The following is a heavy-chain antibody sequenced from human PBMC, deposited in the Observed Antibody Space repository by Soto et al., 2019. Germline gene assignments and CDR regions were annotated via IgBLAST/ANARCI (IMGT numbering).Heavy chain of an antibody. CDR3: ARTRGGSYNWFGP. D-gene: IGHD3-10*01. CDR2: IIPIFGTA. J-gene: IGHJ5*02. V-gene: IGHV1-69*01. CDR1: ACTRRRSS. Sequence: KLTCKATACTRRRSSIWWVRLAPGTGLEWMGGIIPIFGTANYAQKFQGRVTITADEATSTAYMELSSLRSEDTALYYCARTRGGSYNWFGPWGQGTLGTGSS.